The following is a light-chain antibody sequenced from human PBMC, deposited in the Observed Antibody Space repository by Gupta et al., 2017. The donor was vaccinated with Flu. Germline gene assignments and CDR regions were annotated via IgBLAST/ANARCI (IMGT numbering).Light chain of an antibody. CDR1: QDITKY. CDR2: DAS. CDR3: LQYDNVPRT. V-gene: IGKV1-33*01. Sequence: NQMAQSPSSLTASVGDTVTITCRASQDITKYLNWYQQKPGKAPKLLIYDASNLETGVPSRFSGSGSGTDFTFTISSLQPEDIATYYCLQYDNVPRTFGQGTKVEIK. J-gene: IGKJ2*01.